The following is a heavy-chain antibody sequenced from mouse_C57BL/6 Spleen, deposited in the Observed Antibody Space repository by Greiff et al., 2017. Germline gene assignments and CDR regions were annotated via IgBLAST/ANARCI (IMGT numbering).Heavy chain of an antibody. Sequence: QVQLKQPGAELVKPGASVKLSCKASGYTFTSYWMHWVKQRPGQGLEWIGMIHPNSGSTNYNEKFKSKATLTVDKSSSTAYMQLSSLTSEDSAVYYCAPYDYDEFAYWGQGTLVTVSA. CDR1: GYTFTSYW. CDR2: IHPNSGST. CDR3: APYDYDEFAY. D-gene: IGHD2-4*01. V-gene: IGHV1-64*01. J-gene: IGHJ3*01.